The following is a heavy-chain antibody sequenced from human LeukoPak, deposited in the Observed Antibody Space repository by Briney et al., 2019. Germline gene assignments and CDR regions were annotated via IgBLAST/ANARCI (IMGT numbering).Heavy chain of an antibody. CDR2: INSDGSST. CDR3: AKDQVWIVVGSFDY. J-gene: IGHJ4*02. D-gene: IGHD3-22*01. CDR1: GFTFSSYW. V-gene: IGHV3-74*01. Sequence: GGSLRLSCAASGFTFSSYWMHWVRQAPGKGLVWVSRINSDGSSTSYADSVKGRFTISRDNAKNTLYLQMTSLRAEDTAVYYCAKDQVWIVVGSFDYWGQGTLVTVSS.